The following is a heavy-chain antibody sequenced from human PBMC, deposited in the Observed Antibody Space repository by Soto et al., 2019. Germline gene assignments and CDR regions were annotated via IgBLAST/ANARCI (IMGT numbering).Heavy chain of an antibody. CDR3: ARVRGTPLYGMDV. CDR1: GFTFTGYG. CDR2: IGRSSDSI. J-gene: IGHJ6*02. V-gene: IGHV3-48*02. Sequence: PGGSLRLSCAASGFTFTGYGMNWVRPAPGKGLEWISSIGRSSDSIYYADSVKGRFTISRHNAKDSLYLQMNSLRDEDTALYYCARVRGTPLYGMDVWGQGTTVTVSS. D-gene: IGHD3-10*01.